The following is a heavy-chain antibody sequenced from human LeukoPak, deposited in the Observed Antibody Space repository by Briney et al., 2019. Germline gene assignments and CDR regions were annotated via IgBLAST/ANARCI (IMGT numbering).Heavy chain of an antibody. J-gene: IGHJ6*02. CDR3: ARSRGIGATMVRGVGRHHYGMDV. Sequence: PSGTLSLTCGVSGGSVINTNWWTWVRQPPGKGLEWIGEINHSGSTNYNSSLKSRVTISVDTSKNQFSLKLSSVTAADTAVYYCARSRGIGATMVRGVGRHHYGMDVWGQGTTVTVSS. V-gene: IGHV4-4*02. D-gene: IGHD3-10*01. CDR2: INHSGST. CDR1: GGSVINTNW.